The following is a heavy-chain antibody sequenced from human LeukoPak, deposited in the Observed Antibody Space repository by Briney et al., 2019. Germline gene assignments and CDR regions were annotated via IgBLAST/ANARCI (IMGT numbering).Heavy chain of an antibody. Sequence: GASVKVSCKASGYIFTNYYMHWVRQAPGQGLEWMGIINPSGGSTSYAQKFQGRVTMTRDTSTSTVYMELSSLRSEDTAVYYCARGGQLAPYYYYGMDVWGQGTTVTVSS. CDR1: GYIFTNYY. D-gene: IGHD3-10*01. CDR3: ARGGQLAPYYYYGMDV. CDR2: INPSGGST. J-gene: IGHJ6*02. V-gene: IGHV1-46*01.